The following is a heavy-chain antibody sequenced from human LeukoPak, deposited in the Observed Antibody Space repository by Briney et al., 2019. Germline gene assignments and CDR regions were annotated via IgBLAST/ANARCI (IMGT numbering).Heavy chain of an antibody. D-gene: IGHD3-22*01. CDR2: IYYSGTT. J-gene: IGHJ4*02. V-gene: IGHV4-39*07. Sequence: PSETLSLTCTVSGGSISSYYWSWIRQPPGKGLEWIGSIYYSGTTYYNPSLKSRVTISVDTSKNQFSLNLNSVTAADTAVYYCARGGALWTMMNWGQGTLVTVSS. CDR3: ARGGALWTMMN. CDR1: GGSISSYY.